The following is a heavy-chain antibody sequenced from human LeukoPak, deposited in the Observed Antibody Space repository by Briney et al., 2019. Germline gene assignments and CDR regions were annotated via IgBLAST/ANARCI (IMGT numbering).Heavy chain of an antibody. J-gene: IGHJ4*02. CDR2: IRDSAYRT. V-gene: IGHV3-23*01. CDR1: RFTFSNYA. Sequence: GGSLRLSCAASRFTFSNYAMSWVRQAPGKGLEWVSSIRDSAYRTYYADSVKGRFTISRDNYKNTLYLQMNSLRVEDTAVYYCAKGRTLVGGSTRSYDYWGQGTLVTVSS. D-gene: IGHD1-26*01. CDR3: AKGRTLVGGSTRSYDY.